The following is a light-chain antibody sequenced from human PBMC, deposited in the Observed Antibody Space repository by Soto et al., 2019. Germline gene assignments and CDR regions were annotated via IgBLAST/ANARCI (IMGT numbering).Light chain of an antibody. CDR2: RAS. V-gene: IGKV3-20*01. J-gene: IGKJ1*01. Sequence: VVFTQSPGILSLSPGERASLSCGASQSISSSFLAWYQQKPGQPPRLLVFRASNRATGIPDRFSGSGSGTDFLLTISGLEPADSGTYLCHQHGGTPETFGLGTKVDIK. CDR1: QSISSSF. CDR3: HQHGGTPET.